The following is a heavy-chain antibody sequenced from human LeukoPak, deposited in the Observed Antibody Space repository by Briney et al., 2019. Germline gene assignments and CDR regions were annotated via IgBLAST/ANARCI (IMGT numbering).Heavy chain of an antibody. Sequence: PGGSLRLSCAASGFNFNGYSMNWVRQAPGKGLEWVSYISSSGRNIYYADSVKGRFTISRDNAKNSVYLQMNSLGAEDTAVYYCARCDSVAAIFFEYWGQGTLVAVSS. CDR1: GFNFNGYS. CDR2: ISSSGRNI. CDR3: ARCDSVAAIFFEY. J-gene: IGHJ4*02. V-gene: IGHV3-48*01. D-gene: IGHD6-19*01.